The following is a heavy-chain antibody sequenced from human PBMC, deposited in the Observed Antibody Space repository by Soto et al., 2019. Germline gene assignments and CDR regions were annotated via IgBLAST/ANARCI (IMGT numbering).Heavy chain of an antibody. CDR3: ARVRGYFDWLLYTSPPYGMDV. J-gene: IGHJ6*02. Sequence: GGSLRLSCAASGFTFSSYAMHWVRQAPGKGLEWVAVISYDGSNKYYADSVKGRFTISRDNAKNSLYLQMNSLRAEDTAVYYCARVRGYFDWLLYTSPPYGMDVWGQGTTVTVSS. CDR1: GFTFSSYA. D-gene: IGHD3-9*01. V-gene: IGHV3-30-3*01. CDR2: ISYDGSNK.